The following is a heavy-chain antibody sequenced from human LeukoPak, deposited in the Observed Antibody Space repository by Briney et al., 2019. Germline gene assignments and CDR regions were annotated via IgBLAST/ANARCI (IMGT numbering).Heavy chain of an antibody. CDR2: TYYRSKWYN. CDR1: GDSFSSNSAA. Sequence: SQTLSLTCAISGDSFSSNSAAWNWIRQSPSRGLEWLGSTYYRSKWYNDYAVSVKSRITINPDTSKNQFSLQLNSVTPEDTAVYYCARISSGWHKNWFDPWGQGTLVTVSS. D-gene: IGHD6-19*01. J-gene: IGHJ5*02. CDR3: ARISSGWHKNWFDP. V-gene: IGHV6-1*01.